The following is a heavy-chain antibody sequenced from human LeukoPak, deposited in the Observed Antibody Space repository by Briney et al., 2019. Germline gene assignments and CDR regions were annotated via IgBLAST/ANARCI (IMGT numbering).Heavy chain of an antibody. J-gene: IGHJ4*02. CDR3: ARDPTYYDFWSVSLDY. D-gene: IGHD3-3*01. CDR1: GFTFSSYA. CDR2: ISYDGSNK. Sequence: PGRSLRLSCAASGFTFSSYAMHWVRQAPGKGLEWVAVISYDGSNKYYADSVKGRFTISRDNSKNTLYLQMNSLRAEDTAVYYCARDPTYYDFWSVSLDYWGQGTQVTVSS. V-gene: IGHV3-30-3*01.